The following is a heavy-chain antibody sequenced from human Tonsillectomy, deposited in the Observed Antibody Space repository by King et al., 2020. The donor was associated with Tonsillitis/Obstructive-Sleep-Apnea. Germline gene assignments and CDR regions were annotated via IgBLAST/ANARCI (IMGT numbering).Heavy chain of an antibody. J-gene: IGHJ4*02. CDR2: ARSKAYGGTT. CDR3: SRGGGYCSSTSCYIDY. D-gene: IGHD2-2*02. Sequence: VQLVESGGGLVQPGRSLRLSCTASGFTFGDYAMSWVRQAPGKGLEWVGFARSKAYGGTTEYAASVKGRFTISRDDSKSIAYLQMNSLKIEDTAVYYCSRGGGYCSSTSCYIDYWGQGTLVTVSS. CDR1: GFTFGDYA. V-gene: IGHV3-49*04.